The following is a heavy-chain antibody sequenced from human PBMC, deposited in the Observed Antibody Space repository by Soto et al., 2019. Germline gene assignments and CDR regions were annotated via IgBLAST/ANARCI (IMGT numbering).Heavy chain of an antibody. CDR1: GVRFCIYG. CDR2: IWYDGSNK. V-gene: IGHV3-33*01. Sequence: LSCAASGVRFCIYGVPGARKAKGKGLEWVAVIWYDGSNKYYADSVKGRFPISRDNSKNTLYLQMNSLRAEDTAVYYCARGEQQLGRYYYYGMDVWGQGTTVTVSS. CDR3: ARGEQQLGRYYYYGMDV. J-gene: IGHJ6*02. D-gene: IGHD6-13*01.